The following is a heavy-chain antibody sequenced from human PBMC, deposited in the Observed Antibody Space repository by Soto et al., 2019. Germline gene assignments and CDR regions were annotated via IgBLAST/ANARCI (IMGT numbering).Heavy chain of an antibody. CDR3: AKDEAYYDYVGGSYRYTDSYFDY. D-gene: IGHD3-16*02. CDR1: GFTFTSYA. V-gene: IGHV3-23*01. J-gene: IGHJ4*02. Sequence: LRLSCAASGFTFTSYAMSWVRQAPGKGLESVSAISGSGGSTYYADSVKGRFTISRDNSKNTLYLQMNSRRAEDTAVYYCAKDEAYYDYVGGSYRYTDSYFDYWGQGSVVTVSS. CDR2: ISGSGGST.